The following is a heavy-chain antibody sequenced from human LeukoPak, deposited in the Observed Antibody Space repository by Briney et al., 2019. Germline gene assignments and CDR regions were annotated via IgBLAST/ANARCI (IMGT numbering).Heavy chain of an antibody. CDR3: ARNVYYFDY. CDR2: IKEDGSEI. CDR1: GFTFSSYA. Sequence: PGGSLRLSCAASGFTFSSYAMSWVRQAPGKGLEWVAYIKEDGSEIYYVDSVKGRFTISRDNAKNSLYLQMNSLRVEDTAVYFCARNVYYFDYWGQGTLVTVSS. J-gene: IGHJ4*02. D-gene: IGHD5/OR15-5a*01. V-gene: IGHV3-7*01.